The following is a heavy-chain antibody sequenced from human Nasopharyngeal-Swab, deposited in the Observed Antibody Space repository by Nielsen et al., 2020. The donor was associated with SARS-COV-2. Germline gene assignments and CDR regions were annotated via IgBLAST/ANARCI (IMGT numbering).Heavy chain of an antibody. CDR2: ISGTGGST. D-gene: IGHD5-24*01. J-gene: IGHJ4*02. Sequence: VCQAPGKGLEWVSAISGTGGSTHYANSVKGRFIISRDNSKNTLDLQMSNLRAEDTAIYYCAKVGAGGYNYGYDYFDYWGQGTLVTVSS. V-gene: IGHV3-23*01. CDR3: AKVGAGGYNYGYDYFDY.